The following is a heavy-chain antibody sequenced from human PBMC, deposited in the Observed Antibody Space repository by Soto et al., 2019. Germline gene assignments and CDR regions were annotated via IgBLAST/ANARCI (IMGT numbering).Heavy chain of an antibody. CDR2: ISYDGSNK. J-gene: IGHJ5*02. Sequence: GGSLRLSCAASGLTFSSYGMHWVRQAPGKGLEWVAVISYDGSNKYYADSVKGRFTISRDNSKNTLYLQMNSLRAEDTAVYYCAKRAGWFDPWGQGTLVTVSS. V-gene: IGHV3-30*18. CDR3: AKRAGWFDP. CDR1: GLTFSSYG.